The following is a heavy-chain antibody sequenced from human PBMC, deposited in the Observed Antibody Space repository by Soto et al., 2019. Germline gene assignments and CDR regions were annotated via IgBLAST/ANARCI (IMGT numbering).Heavy chain of an antibody. D-gene: IGHD3-22*01. Sequence: SVKVSCKDSGGLFSSYAISWVRQAPGQGLEWMGGIIPVFDTPYYAQKFQGRVTITADESTNTAYLELSSLRSDDTAMYYCARGDSPYIWFNEFWGQGSRVTVSS. J-gene: IGHJ4*02. CDR2: IIPVFDTP. CDR3: ARGDSPYIWFNEF. CDR1: GGLFSSYA. V-gene: IGHV1-69*13.